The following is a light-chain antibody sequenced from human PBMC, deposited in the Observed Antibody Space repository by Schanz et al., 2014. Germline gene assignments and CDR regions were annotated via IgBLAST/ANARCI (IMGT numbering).Light chain of an antibody. CDR1: QSVSSN. V-gene: IGKV3D-15*01. J-gene: IGKJ4*01. CDR2: GAS. CDR3: QQYNNWLT. Sequence: PGERATLSCRASQSVSSNLAWYQQKPGQAPRLLIYGASTRATGIPARFSGSGSGTEFTLTISSLQSEDFAVYYCQQYNNWLTFGGGTKVEIK.